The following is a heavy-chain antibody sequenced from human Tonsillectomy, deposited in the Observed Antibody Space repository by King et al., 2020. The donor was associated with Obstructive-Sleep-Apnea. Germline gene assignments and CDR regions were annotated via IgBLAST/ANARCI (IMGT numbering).Heavy chain of an antibody. CDR2: IIPMSGIA. CDR3: ARGNLDTAIPFDC. D-gene: IGHD5-18*01. CDR1: GGTFSSFG. Sequence: QLVQSGAAVKKPGSSVKVSCKASGGTFSSFGISWVRQARGQGLEWMGTIIPMSGIANYAQKLQGRVLITADKFTRKAYMELSSLRSDDTAVYYCARGNLDTAIPFDCWGQGTLVTVSS. J-gene: IGHJ4*02. V-gene: IGHV1-69*09.